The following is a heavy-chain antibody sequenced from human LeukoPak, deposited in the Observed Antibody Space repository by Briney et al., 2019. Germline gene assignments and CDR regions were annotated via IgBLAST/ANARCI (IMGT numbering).Heavy chain of an antibody. V-gene: IGHV4-30-2*01. Sequence: SQTLSLTCAVYGGSISSGGYSWSWIRQPPGKGLERIGYIYHSGSTYYNPSLKSRVTISVDRSKNQFSLKLSSVTAADTAVYYCARAGDSSGYYYGSLSFDYWGQGTRVTVSS. CDR3: ARAGDSSGYYYGSLSFDY. CDR1: GGSISSGGYS. J-gene: IGHJ4*02. D-gene: IGHD3-22*01. CDR2: IYHSGST.